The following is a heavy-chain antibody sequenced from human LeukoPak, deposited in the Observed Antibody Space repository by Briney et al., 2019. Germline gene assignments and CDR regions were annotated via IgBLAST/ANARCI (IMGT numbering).Heavy chain of an antibody. CDR1: RSTFTDYY. Sequence: GASVKVSCKASRSTFTDYYMHWVRQAPGQGLKWMGWINPNSGGTNYAQKFQGRVTMTRDTSISTAYMELSRLRSDDTAVYYCARGGWSLGYCSSSSCLDWFDPWGQGTLVTVSS. V-gene: IGHV1-2*02. J-gene: IGHJ5*02. D-gene: IGHD2-2*01. CDR2: INPNSGGT. CDR3: ARGGWSLGYCSSSSCLDWFDP.